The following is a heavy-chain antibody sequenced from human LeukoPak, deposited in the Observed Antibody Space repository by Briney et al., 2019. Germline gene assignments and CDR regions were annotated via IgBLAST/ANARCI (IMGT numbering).Heavy chain of an antibody. J-gene: IGHJ6*02. CDR3: AKDIATMGYYYGMDV. D-gene: IGHD6-13*01. Sequence: GGSLRLSCAASGFTFSSYAMTWVRQAPGKGLEWVSASTGSGGTTYYADTVMGRFTISRDNSKNTLYLQMNSLRAEDTAVYYCAKDIATMGYYYGMDVWGQGTTVTVSS. V-gene: IGHV3-23*01. CDR1: GFTFSSYA. CDR2: STGSGGTT.